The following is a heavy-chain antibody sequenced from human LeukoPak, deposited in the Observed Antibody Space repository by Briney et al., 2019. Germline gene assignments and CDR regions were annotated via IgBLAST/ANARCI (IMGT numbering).Heavy chain of an antibody. CDR2: ISYRGGT. CDR1: GGSIGSYY. V-gene: IGHV4-59*01. Sequence: SETLSLTCTVSGGSIGSYYWSWIRQPPGKGLEWIGYISYRGGTNYNPSLKSRVTLSLDTSKNQFSLELTSVTAADTAVYYCARVQDRSGYFYYFDSWGQGALVTVSS. D-gene: IGHD3-22*01. J-gene: IGHJ4*02. CDR3: ARVQDRSGYFYYFDS.